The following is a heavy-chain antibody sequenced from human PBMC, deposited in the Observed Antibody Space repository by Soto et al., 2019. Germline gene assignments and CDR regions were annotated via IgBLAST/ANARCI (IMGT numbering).Heavy chain of an antibody. CDR3: AKSHFPIAASRQPHFDH. J-gene: IGHJ4*02. CDR1: GFTFSSYA. V-gene: IGHV3-23*01. CDR2: ISGSGRST. D-gene: IGHD6-13*01. Sequence: GESLKISCAASGFTFSSYAMSWVRQAPGKGLEWVSVISGSGRSTFYADSAKGRFTISRDDSNNTLFLQMNTLRAEDTAIYYCAKSHFPIAASRQPHFDHWGQGALVTVSS.